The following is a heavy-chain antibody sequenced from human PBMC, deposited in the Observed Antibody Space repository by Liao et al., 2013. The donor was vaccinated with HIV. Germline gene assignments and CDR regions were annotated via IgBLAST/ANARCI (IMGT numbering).Heavy chain of an antibody. CDR3: ARSIVVVPGDAFDI. J-gene: IGHJ3*02. Sequence: QVQLQESGPGLVKPSQTLSLTCTVSGGSISSGDYYWSWIRQPPGKGLEWIGYIYYSGTTTYNPSLKSRVTISVDTSKNQFSLKLSSVTAADTAVYYCARSIVVVPGDAFDIWGQGTKVTVSS. V-gene: IGHV4-30-4*08. CDR2: IYYSGTT. D-gene: IGHD2-2*01. CDR1: GGSISSGDYY.